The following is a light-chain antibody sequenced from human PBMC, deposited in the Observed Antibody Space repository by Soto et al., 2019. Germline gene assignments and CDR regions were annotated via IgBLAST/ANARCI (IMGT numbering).Light chain of an antibody. J-gene: IGKJ2*01. CDR3: QQHGSSSLT. CDR2: GAS. V-gene: IGKV3-20*01. CDR1: QSVSSSY. Sequence: EIVLTQSPGTLSLSPGERATLSCRASQSVSSSYLAWYQQKPGQAPRLLIYGASSRATGIPDRFSGSGSGTAFTLTISRLEPEDFAVYYCQQHGSSSLTFGQGTKLEIK.